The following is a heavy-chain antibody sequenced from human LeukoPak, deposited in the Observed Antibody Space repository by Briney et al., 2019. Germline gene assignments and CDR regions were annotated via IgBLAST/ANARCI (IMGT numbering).Heavy chain of an antibody. D-gene: IGHD6-19*01. CDR2: INWNSDII. CDR1: GFTFEDYA. J-gene: IGHJ4*02. CDR3: AKDSAVAGRHFDS. Sequence: GRSLRLSCAASGFTFEDYAMHWVRQAPGKGLEWVSGINWNSDIIDYADSVKGRFTISRDNAKNSLYPQMNSLRPEDTALYYCAKDSAVAGRHFDSWGQGTLVTVSS. V-gene: IGHV3-9*01.